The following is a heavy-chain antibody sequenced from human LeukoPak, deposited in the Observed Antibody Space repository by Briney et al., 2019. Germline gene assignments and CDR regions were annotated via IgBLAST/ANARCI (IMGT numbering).Heavy chain of an antibody. Sequence: PGGSLRLSCAASGFTFSSYGMNWVRQAPGKGLEWVSYISSSSSTIYYADSVKGRFTISRDSAKNSLYLQMNSLRAEDTAVYYCAGDCSGGSCYSGAFDIWGQGTMVTVSS. V-gene: IGHV3-48*01. CDR3: AGDCSGGSCYSGAFDI. CDR2: ISSSSSTI. D-gene: IGHD2-15*01. CDR1: GFTFSSYG. J-gene: IGHJ3*02.